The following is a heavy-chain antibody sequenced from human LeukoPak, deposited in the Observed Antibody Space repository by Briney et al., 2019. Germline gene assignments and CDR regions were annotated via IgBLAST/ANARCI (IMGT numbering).Heavy chain of an antibody. D-gene: IGHD6-13*01. CDR2: ISSSSSTI. J-gene: IGHJ4*02. CDR1: GFTFSDYY. CDR3: AREKTTGYSSSWYAGDY. V-gene: IGHV3-11*04. Sequence: GGSLRLSCAASGFTFSDYYMSWIRQAPGKGLEWVSYISSSSSTIYYADSVKGRFTISRDDAKNSLYLQMNSLRAEDTAVYYCAREKTTGYSSSWYAGDYWGQGTLVTVSS.